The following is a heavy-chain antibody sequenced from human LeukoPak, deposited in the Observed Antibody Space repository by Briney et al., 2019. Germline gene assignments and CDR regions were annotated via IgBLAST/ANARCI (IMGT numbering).Heavy chain of an antibody. V-gene: IGHV4-39*01. D-gene: IGHD5-18*01. J-gene: IGHJ5*02. CDR2: IYYSGST. CDR3: ARPADMATGFFDP. CDR1: GVSNRTRTYY. Sequence: PSETLSLTCTVSGVSNRTRTYYWGWIRQPPGKGLEWIGNIYYSGSTYYNPSLKSRATISVDTSKNQFSLKLTSVTAADTAVYYCARPADMATGFFDPWGQGTLVTVSS.